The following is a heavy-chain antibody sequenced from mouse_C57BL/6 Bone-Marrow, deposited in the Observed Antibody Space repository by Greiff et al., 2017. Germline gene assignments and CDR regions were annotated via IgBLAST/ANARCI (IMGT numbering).Heavy chain of an antibody. D-gene: IGHD1-1*01. V-gene: IGHV5-6*01. J-gene: IGHJ3*01. CDR3: ARQYYGSGTWVAY. Sequence: EVHLVESGGDLVKPGGSLKLSCAASGFTFSSYGMSWVRQTPDKRLEWVATISSGGSYTSYPDSVKGRFTISRDNAKNTLYLQMSSLKSEDTAMYYCARQYYGSGTWVAYWGQGTLVTVSA. CDR2: ISSGGSYT. CDR1: GFTFSSYG.